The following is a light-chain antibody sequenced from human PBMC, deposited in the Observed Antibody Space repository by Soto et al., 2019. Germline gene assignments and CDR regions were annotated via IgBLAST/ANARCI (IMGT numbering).Light chain of an antibody. V-gene: IGLV2-11*01. CDR3: SSYAGSHTYEV. J-gene: IGLJ3*02. CDR1: SSDVGAYDF. Sequence: QSVLTHPRSVCGSLGQSVTISCTGTSSDVGAYDFVSWYQQNPGKAPRLIIFDVIKRPSGVPDRFSGSKSGNTASLTISGLQSEDEADYHCSSYAGSHTYEVFGGGTKVTVL. CDR2: DVI.